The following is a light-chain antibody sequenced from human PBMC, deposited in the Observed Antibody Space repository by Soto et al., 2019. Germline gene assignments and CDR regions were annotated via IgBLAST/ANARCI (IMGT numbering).Light chain of an antibody. CDR3: QSYDSSNQGV. CDR2: EDN. J-gene: IGLJ3*02. Sequence: NFMLTQPHSVSESPGKTVTISCTRSSGSIASNYVQWYQQRPGSSPTTVIYEDNQRPSGVPDRFSGSIDSSSNSSSLTIAGLKNEDEADYYCQSYDSSNQGVFGGGTKVTVL. CDR1: SGSIASNY. V-gene: IGLV6-57*01.